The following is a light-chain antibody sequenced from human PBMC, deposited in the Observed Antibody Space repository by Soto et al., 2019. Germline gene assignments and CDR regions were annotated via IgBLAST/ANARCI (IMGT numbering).Light chain of an antibody. CDR3: CSYAGSSTAVV. J-gene: IGLJ2*01. V-gene: IGLV2-23*01. Sequence: QSALTQPASVSGSRGQSITISCTGTSSDVGSYNLVSWYHQHPGKAPKLMIYEGSKRPSGVSNRFSGSKSGNTASLTISGLQAEDEADYYCCSYAGSSTAVVFGGGTKLTVL. CDR2: EGS. CDR1: SSDVGSYNL.